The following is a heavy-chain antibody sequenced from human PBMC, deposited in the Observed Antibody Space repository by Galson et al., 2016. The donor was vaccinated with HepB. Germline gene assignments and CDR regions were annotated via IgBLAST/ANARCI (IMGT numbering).Heavy chain of an antibody. CDR3: AGNTPSPGNGAYFDY. J-gene: IGHJ4*02. D-gene: IGHD1-14*01. V-gene: IGHV3-11*03. Sequence: SLRLSCAASGFTFNCYMSWVRQAPGTGLEWISYISTTSSYALYADSVKGRFTFSRDNARNSLYLQMNSLRADDTAVYYCAGNTPSPGNGAYFDYWGRGALVTVSS. CDR2: ISTTSSYA. CDR1: GFTFNCY.